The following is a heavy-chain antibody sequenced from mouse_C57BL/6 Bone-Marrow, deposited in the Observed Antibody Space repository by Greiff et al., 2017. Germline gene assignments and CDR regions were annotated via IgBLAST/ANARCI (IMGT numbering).Heavy chain of an antibody. D-gene: IGHD2-12*01. CDR1: GYTFTSYW. CDR2: IYPGSGST. J-gene: IGHJ2*02. V-gene: IGHV1-55*01. Sequence: QVQLQQPGAELVKPGASVKMSCKASGYTFTSYWITWVKQRPGQGLEWIGDIYPGSGSTNYNEKFKSKATLTVDTSSSTAYMQLSSLTSEDSAVYYCARKSRAYYIPFDYWGQGTSLTVSS. CDR3: ARKSRAYYIPFDY.